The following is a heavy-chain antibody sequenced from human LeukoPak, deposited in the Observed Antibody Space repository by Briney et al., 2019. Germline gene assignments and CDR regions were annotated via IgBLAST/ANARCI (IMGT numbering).Heavy chain of an antibody. D-gene: IGHD2-8*01. Sequence: SVKVSCKASGGTFSSYAISWVRQAPGQGLEWMGGIIPIFGTANYAQKFQGRVTITTDESTSTAYMELRSLRSDDTAIYYCARAGYCTNVVCNPEADWFDPWGQGTLVTVSS. CDR2: IIPIFGTA. CDR1: GGTFSSYA. CDR3: ARAGYCTNVVCNPEADWFDP. V-gene: IGHV1-69*05. J-gene: IGHJ5*02.